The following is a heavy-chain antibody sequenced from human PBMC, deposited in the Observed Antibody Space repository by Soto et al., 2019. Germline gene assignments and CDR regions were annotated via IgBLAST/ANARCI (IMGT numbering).Heavy chain of an antibody. CDR2: IRAKDYGGTT. CDR1: GFTFGDYG. CDR3: SRAGETMVRGVVGP. D-gene: IGHD3-10*01. J-gene: IGHJ5*02. V-gene: IGHV3-49*03. Sequence: EVQLVESGGGLVQPGRSLRLPCTASGFTFGDYGMSWFRQAPGKGLEWVGFIRAKDYGGTTGYAASVEGRFTISRDDFKSIAYLQMNSLKTEDTAVYYCSRAGETMVRGVVGPWGQGTLVTVSS.